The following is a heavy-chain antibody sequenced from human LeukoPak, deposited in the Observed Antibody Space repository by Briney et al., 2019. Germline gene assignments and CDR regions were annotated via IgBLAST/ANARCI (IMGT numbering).Heavy chain of an antibody. CDR2: IKSKTDGGTT. CDR3: TTSSFSGSYYHDY. V-gene: IGHV3-15*01. D-gene: IGHD1-26*01. J-gene: IGHJ4*02. CDR1: GFTFSNAW. Sequence: GGSLRLSCAASGFTFSNAWMSWVRQAPGKGLEWVGRIKSKTDGGTTDYAAPVKGRFTISRDDSKNTLYLQMNSLKTEDTAVYYCTTSSFSGSYYHDYWRQGTLVTVSS.